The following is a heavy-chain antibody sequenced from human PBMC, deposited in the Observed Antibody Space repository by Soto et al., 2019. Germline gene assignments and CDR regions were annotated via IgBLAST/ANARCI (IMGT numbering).Heavy chain of an antibody. D-gene: IGHD7-27*01. V-gene: IGHV3-48*02. J-gene: IGHJ6*02. Sequence: EVQLVESGGGLVQPGGSLRLSCAASGFTFSSYSMNWVRQAPGKGLQWISYISSSSNTIYYADSVKGRFTISRDYAKNSLYLQMNSLTDEDTAVYYCARGVPGDQTYFWYGMDVWGQGTTVTVSS. CDR3: ARGVPGDQTYFWYGMDV. CDR2: ISSSSNTI. CDR1: GFTFSSYS.